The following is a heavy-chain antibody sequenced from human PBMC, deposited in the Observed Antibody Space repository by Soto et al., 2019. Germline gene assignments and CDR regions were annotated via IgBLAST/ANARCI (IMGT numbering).Heavy chain of an antibody. CDR2: ISGSGGST. J-gene: IGHJ6*02. CDR1: GFTFSSYA. V-gene: IGHV3-23*01. D-gene: IGHD6-19*01. CDR3: AKDHLTVAVAGRNGMDV. Sequence: EVQLLESGGGLVQPGGSLRLSCAASGFTFSSYAMSWVRQAPGKGLEWVSAISGSGGSTYYADSVKGRFTISRDNSKNTLYLQMISLRAEDTAVYYCAKDHLTVAVAGRNGMDVWGQGTTVTVSS.